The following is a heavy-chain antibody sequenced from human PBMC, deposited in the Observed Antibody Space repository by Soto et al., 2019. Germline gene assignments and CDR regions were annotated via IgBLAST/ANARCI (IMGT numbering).Heavy chain of an antibody. Sequence: SETLSLTCAVYGGSGLFSGYLWSWIRQPPGNGLEWIGEINHSGSTNYNPSLKSRVTISVDTSKNQFSLKLSSVTAADTAVYYCARVRSGSYWVVLRVGNWFDPWGQGTLVTVSS. CDR3: ARVRSGSYWVVLRVGNWFDP. CDR1: GGSGLFSGYL. J-gene: IGHJ5*02. V-gene: IGHV4-34*01. D-gene: IGHD1-26*01. CDR2: INHSGST.